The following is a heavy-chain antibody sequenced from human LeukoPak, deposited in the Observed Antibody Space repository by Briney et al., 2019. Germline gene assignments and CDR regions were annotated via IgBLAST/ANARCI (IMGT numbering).Heavy chain of an antibody. Sequence: GRSLRLSCVASGFTFSSYEMNWVRQAPGKGLEWVSYTSSSGSTIYYADSVKGRFTISRDNAKNSLYLQMKSLRAEDTAVYYCARDSRGCSGGSCYLDYWGQGTLVTVSS. J-gene: IGHJ4*02. D-gene: IGHD2-15*01. CDR3: ARDSRGCSGGSCYLDY. CDR1: GFTFSSYE. CDR2: TSSSGSTI. V-gene: IGHV3-48*03.